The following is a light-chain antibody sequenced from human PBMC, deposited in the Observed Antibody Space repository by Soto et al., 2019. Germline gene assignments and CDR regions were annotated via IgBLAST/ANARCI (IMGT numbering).Light chain of an antibody. CDR2: AAS. Sequence: VLTQSTGPLFLSPGERATLSCSASDPVRSNFASYQQKPGQAPTLLIYAASTRATAIPARFIGNGSGTEVSPTTSSLQSQDFVVYYCQQYNNWWTFGQGTKVDIK. CDR3: QQYNNWWT. CDR1: DPVRSN. V-gene: IGKV3D-15*01. J-gene: IGKJ1*01.